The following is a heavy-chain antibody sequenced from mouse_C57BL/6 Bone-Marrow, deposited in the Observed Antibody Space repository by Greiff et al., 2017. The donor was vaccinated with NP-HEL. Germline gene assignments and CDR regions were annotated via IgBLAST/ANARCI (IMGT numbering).Heavy chain of an antibody. CDR3: ARHSYDYDGYAMDY. D-gene: IGHD2-4*01. CDR1: GFTFSDYG. J-gene: IGHJ4*01. Sequence: DVKLVESGGGLVQPGGSLKLSCAASGFTFSDYGMAWVRQAPRKGPAWVAFISNLAYSIYYADTVTGRFTLSRENAKHTLYLEMSSLRSQNTAMYFCARHSYDYDGYAMDYWGQGTSVTVSS. CDR2: ISNLAYSI. V-gene: IGHV5-15*01.